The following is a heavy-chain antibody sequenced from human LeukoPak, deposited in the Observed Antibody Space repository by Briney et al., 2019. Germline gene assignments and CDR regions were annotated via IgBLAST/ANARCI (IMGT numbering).Heavy chain of an antibody. V-gene: IGHV3-30*18. CDR2: ISYDGNNR. J-gene: IGHJ3*02. D-gene: IGHD3-16*01. CDR1: RFTFSSYG. CDR3: AKVKGEVIGAFDI. Sequence: GGSLRLSCAASRFTFSSYGMHWVRQAPGKGLEWVAVISYDGNNRYYADSVKGRFTISRYNSKNTLYLQMNSLRAEDTAVYYCAKVKGEVIGAFDIWGQGTMVTVSS.